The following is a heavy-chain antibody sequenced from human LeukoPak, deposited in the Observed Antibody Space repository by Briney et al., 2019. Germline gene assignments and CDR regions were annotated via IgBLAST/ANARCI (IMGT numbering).Heavy chain of an antibody. CDR1: GFTFSNYA. V-gene: IGHV3-30*04. J-gene: IGHJ4*02. CDR2: MSDDGSNE. Sequence: QPGGPLRLSCAASGFTFSNYAMYWVRQAPGKGLEWVAVMSDDGSNEYYADSVKGRFTIFRDNSKSTLYLQLNSLTSEDTAVYYCARGNDSSVYYVPFADWGQGTLVTVSS. CDR3: ARGNDSSVYYVPFAD. D-gene: IGHD3-22*01.